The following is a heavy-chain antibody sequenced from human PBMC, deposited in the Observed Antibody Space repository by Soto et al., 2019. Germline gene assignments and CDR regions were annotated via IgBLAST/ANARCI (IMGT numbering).Heavy chain of an antibody. V-gene: IGHV3-30*18. CDR1: GFTFSSYG. CDR2: ISYDGSNK. D-gene: IGHD1-1*01. CDR3: AKGNLKGWGMDV. Sequence: QVQLVESGGGVVQPGRSLRLSCAASGFTFSSYGMHWVRQAPGKGLEWVAVISYDGSNKYYADSVKGRFTIPRDNSKNTLYLEMNSLRAEETAVYYCAKGNLKGWGMDVWGQGTTVTVSS. J-gene: IGHJ6*02.